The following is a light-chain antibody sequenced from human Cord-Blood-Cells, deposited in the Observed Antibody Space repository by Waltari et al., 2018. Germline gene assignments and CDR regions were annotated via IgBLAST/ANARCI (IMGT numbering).Light chain of an antibody. CDR3: QQSYSTPYT. Sequence: DIKMTQSPSSLSASVGDRVTITCRASQSISSYLNWYQQKPGKASKLLIYAASSLQSGVPSRFSGSGSGTDFTLTISSLQPEDFATYYCQQSYSTPYTFGQGTKLEIK. CDR2: AAS. CDR1: QSISSY. V-gene: IGKV1-39*01. J-gene: IGKJ2*01.